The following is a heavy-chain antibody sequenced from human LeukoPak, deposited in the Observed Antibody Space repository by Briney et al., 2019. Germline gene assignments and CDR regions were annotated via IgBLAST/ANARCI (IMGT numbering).Heavy chain of an antibody. CDR2: IYYSGST. J-gene: IGHJ4*02. Sequence: SETLSLTCTVSGGSLSSSSYYWGWIRPPPGKGLGWVGRIYYSGSTYYTPSLKSRVTISVDTSKNHFSLKLSSVTAADTAVYYCARHSLVQWLLQALHYWGQGTLVTVSS. D-gene: IGHD6-19*01. V-gene: IGHV4-39*01. CDR3: ARHSLVQWLLQALHY. CDR1: GGSLSSSSYY.